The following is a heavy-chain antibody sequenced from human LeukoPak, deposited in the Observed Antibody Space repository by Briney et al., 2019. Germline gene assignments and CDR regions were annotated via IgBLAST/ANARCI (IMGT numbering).Heavy chain of an antibody. V-gene: IGHV4-59*12. D-gene: IGHD3-16*02. Sequence: SETLSLTCTVSGGSINNYYWSWIRQPPGKGLEWIGYIYYSGSTNFNPSLKSRVTISVDTSKNQFSLQLNSVTPEDTAVYYCARNVRLGSGELSFAPFKNWFDPWGQGTLVTVSS. CDR2: IYYSGST. CDR1: GGSINNYY. CDR3: ARNVRLGSGELSFAPFKNWFDP. J-gene: IGHJ5*02.